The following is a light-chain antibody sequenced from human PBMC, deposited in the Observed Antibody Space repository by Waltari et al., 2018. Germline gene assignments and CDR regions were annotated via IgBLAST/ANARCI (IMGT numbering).Light chain of an antibody. CDR1: WRYKY. Sequence: SYELTQPPSVSVSPGQTASINCYGNWRYKYASWYQQKSGQSPVLVIYEDNKRPSGIPERFSGSNSGNAATLTISGTQAMDEAEYFCQTWDSSTEVIFGGGTKLTVL. CDR3: QTWDSSTEVI. J-gene: IGLJ2*01. V-gene: IGLV3-1*01. CDR2: EDN.